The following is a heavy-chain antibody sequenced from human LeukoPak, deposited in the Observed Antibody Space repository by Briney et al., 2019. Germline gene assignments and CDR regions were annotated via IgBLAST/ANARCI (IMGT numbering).Heavy chain of an antibody. D-gene: IGHD3-16*01. J-gene: IGHJ1*01. CDR2: IYSDNT. Sequence: GGSLRLSCTVSGFTVSSNSMSWVRQAPGKGLEWVSFIYSDNTHYSDSVKGRFTISRDNSKNTLYLQMNSLRAEDTAVYYCARVRFGAQYFQHWGQGTLVTVSS. CDR3: ARVRFGAQYFQH. V-gene: IGHV3-53*01. CDR1: GFTVSSNS.